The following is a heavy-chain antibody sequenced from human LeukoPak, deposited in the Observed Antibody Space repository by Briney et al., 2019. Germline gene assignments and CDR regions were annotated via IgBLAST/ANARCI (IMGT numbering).Heavy chain of an antibody. CDR2: IKQDGSEK. CDR3: ARVGSLPAPYYYYYYGMDV. J-gene: IGHJ6*02. V-gene: IGHV3-7*01. CDR1: GFTFSSYW. D-gene: IGHD2-2*01. Sequence: GGSLRLSCAASGFTFSSYWMSWVRQAPGKGLEWVANIKQDGSEKYYVDSVKGRFTISRDNAKNSLYLQMNSLRAEDTAVYYCARVGSLPAPYYYYYYGMDVWGQGTTVTVSS.